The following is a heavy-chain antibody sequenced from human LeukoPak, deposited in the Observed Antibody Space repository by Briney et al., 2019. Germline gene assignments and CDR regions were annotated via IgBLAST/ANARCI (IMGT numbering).Heavy chain of an antibody. CDR2: ISGRGDST. CDR3: AKGSRVLEWLLWDAFDI. CDR1: GFTFSSYA. J-gene: IGHJ3*02. Sequence: GGSLRLSCAASGFTFSSYAMSWVRQAPGRGLEWVLGISGRGDSTSYADSVKGRFTISRDNSKNTLYLQMSSLRAEDTAVYYCAKGSRVLEWLLWDAFDIWGRGTMVTVSS. D-gene: IGHD3-3*01. V-gene: IGHV3-23*01.